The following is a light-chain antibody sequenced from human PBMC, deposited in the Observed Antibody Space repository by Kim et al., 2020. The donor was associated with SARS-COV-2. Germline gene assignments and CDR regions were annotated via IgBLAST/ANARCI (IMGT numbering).Light chain of an antibody. CDR3: QQSDVTPYT. CDR2: AAS. Sequence: DIQMTQSPSSLSASVGDRVTITCRASQTIGKYLNWYQQNPGKAPKLLIYAASTLQSGVPSRFSGSGSGTDFTLTISNLQPGDSATYYCQQSDVTPYTFGQGTKLEIK. V-gene: IGKV1-39*01. J-gene: IGKJ2*01. CDR1: QTIGKY.